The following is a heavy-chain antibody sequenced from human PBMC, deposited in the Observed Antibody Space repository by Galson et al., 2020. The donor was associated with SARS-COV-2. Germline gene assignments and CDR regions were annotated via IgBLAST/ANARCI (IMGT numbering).Heavy chain of an antibody. CDR3: AKSPYYYASGMFDC. CDR2: ISYEGTNR. V-gene: IGHV3-30*18. CDR1: GFTFSSYA. J-gene: IGHJ4*02. Sequence: GGSLRLSCAASGFTFSSYAMHWVRRVPGKGLEWVAVISYEGTNRYYTDSVKGRFTISRDNPKNTLFLQMNSLGAEDTAVYYCAKSPYYYASGMFDCWGQGTLVTVSS. D-gene: IGHD3-10*01.